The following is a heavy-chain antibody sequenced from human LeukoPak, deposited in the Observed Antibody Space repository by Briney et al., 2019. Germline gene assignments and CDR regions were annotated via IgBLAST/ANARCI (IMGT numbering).Heavy chain of an antibody. D-gene: IGHD3-3*01. CDR1: GYTFTSYY. CDR3: ARVGQYDFWSGYSSNLTPYYYMDV. CDR2: INPSGGST. V-gene: IGHV1-46*01. J-gene: IGHJ6*03. Sequence: ASVKVSCKASGYTFTSYYMHWVRQAPGQGLEWMGIINPSGGSTSYAQKFQGRVTITRNTSISTAYMELSSLRSEDTAVYYCARVGQYDFWSGYSSNLTPYYYMDVWGKGTTVTVSS.